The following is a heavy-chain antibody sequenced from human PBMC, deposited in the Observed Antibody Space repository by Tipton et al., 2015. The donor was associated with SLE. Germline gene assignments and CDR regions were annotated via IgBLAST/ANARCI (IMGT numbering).Heavy chain of an antibody. Sequence: TLSLTCTVSGGPLSTYYWSWIRQPPGKGLEWIGYIDYNGSTNYKASLRSRVTMSVDRSKNQFSLKLSSVTAADTAVYYCARRVMDYCGSSSCYLYFDYWGQGALVTVSS. V-gene: IGHV4-59*08. CDR1: GGPLSTYY. CDR2: IDYNGST. CDR3: ARRVMDYCGSSSCYLYFDY. D-gene: IGHD2-2*01. J-gene: IGHJ4*02.